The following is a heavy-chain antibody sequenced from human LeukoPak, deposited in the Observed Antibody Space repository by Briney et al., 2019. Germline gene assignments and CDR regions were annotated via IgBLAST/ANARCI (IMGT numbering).Heavy chain of an antibody. CDR1: RFTFSSYG. CDR3: AKAYGSGSFDY. D-gene: IGHD3-10*01. CDR2: ILYDGSNK. J-gene: IGHJ4*02. V-gene: IGHV3-30*02. Sequence: PGGSLRLSCAASRFTFSSYGMHWVRQAPGKGLEWVAFILYDGSNKYYADSVKGRFTISRDNSKNTLYLQMNSLRPDDTAVYYCAKAYGSGSFDYWGQGTLVTVSS.